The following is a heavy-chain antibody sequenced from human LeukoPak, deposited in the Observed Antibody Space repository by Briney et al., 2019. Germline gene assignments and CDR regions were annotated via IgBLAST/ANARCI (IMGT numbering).Heavy chain of an antibody. V-gene: IGHV4-39*01. CDR3: ARHYRSDSSGYYWQNYYYMDV. CDR1: GVSISSSSYY. CDR2: INHSGST. J-gene: IGHJ6*03. D-gene: IGHD3-22*01. Sequence: SSETLSLTCTVSGVSISSSSYYWGWIRQPPGKGLEWIGEINHSGSTNYHPSLKSRVTISVDTSKNQFSLKLSSVTAADTAVYYCARHYRSDSSGYYWQNYYYMDVWGKGTTVTISS.